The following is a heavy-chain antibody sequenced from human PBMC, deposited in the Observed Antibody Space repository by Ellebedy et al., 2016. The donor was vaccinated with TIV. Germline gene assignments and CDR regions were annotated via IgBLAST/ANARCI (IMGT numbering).Heavy chain of an antibody. V-gene: IGHV4-59*01. CDR3: ARVPSRWLVYFDY. CDR1: GGTIRSYY. D-gene: IGHD6-19*01. Sequence: MPGGSLRLSCTGSGGTIRSYYMGWFRQPPGKGLEYIGYIYYSVDTYYSSSLKNRVTISVDASKNQFSLMVTSVTSADTAVYYCARVPSRWLVYFDYWGQGALVTVSS. J-gene: IGHJ4*02. CDR2: IYYSVDT.